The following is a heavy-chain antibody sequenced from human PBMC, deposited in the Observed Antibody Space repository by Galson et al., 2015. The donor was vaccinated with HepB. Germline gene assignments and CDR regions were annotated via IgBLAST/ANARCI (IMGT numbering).Heavy chain of an antibody. D-gene: IGHD4-17*01. Sequence: SLRLSCAASGFTFSYYTINWVRQAPGKGLEWVSSISGSSTYIYYTDSVWGRFTVSRDNSNDSLSLQMNSLGVEDTAVYYCARDRGRSDYGYYYGMDVWGQRTTVTVSS. CDR1: GFTFSYYT. CDR3: ARDRGRSDYGYYYGMDV. V-gene: IGHV3-21*01. CDR2: ISGSSTYI. J-gene: IGHJ6*02.